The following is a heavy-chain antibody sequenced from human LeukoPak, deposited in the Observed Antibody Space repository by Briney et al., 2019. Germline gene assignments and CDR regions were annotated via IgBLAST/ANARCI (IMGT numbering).Heavy chain of an antibody. CDR2: ISFDGSNT. CDR1: GFTFSTYT. J-gene: IGHJ4*02. V-gene: IGHV3-30-3*01. D-gene: IGHD3-3*01. Sequence: QTGGSLRLSCAASGFTFSTYTMHWVRQAPGKGLEWVAFISFDGSNTYYADSVKGRFTISRDNSKNTLYLQMNSLRAEDTAVYYCARAGYYLSPYFFDYWGQGTLVTVSS. CDR3: ARAGYYLSPYFFDY.